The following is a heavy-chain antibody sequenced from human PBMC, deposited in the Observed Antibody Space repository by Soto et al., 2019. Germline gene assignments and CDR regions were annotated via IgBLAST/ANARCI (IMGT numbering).Heavy chain of an antibody. CDR2: ISNDGSNK. CDR3: AKGVGDYGAFDY. J-gene: IGHJ4*02. V-gene: IGHV3-30*18. D-gene: IGHD4-17*01. Sequence: QVHLVESGGGVVQPGRSLRLSCAASGFSFSTYGMHWVRQAPGKGLEWVAFISNDGSNKYYADSVKGRLTTSRDNPKNTLDLQMNSRRGEDRAVLYWAKGVGDYGAFDYWGQGTLVTVSS. CDR1: GFSFSTYG.